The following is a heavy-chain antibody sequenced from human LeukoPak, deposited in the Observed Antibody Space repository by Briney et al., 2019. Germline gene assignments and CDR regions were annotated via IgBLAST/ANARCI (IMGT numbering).Heavy chain of an antibody. CDR2: INHSGTT. D-gene: IGHD3-3*01. CDR1: GGSLNGYY. V-gene: IGHV4-34*01. J-gene: IGHJ4*02. CDR3: ARVPLRFLEPFDY. Sequence: SETLSLTCIVYGGSLNGYYWSWIRQPPGKGLEWIGEINHSGTTNYNPSLKSRVIISLDTCKNQFSLRLNSVTAADTAVYYCARVPLRFLEPFDYWGQGTLVTVSS.